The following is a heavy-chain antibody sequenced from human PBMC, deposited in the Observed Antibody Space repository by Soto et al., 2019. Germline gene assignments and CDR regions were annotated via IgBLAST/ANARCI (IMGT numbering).Heavy chain of an antibody. CDR2: IVREGSEK. CDR3: GGDNEYDDNGLDL. CDR1: GFAFSTHG. Sequence: QGQLVESGGGVVQPGRSLRLSCAASGFAFSTHGMHWVRQAPGQGLEWLAVIVREGSEKFYADSVKGRFTISRDNSKKTLYLKMSSLGAADAAVYYCGGDNEYDDNGLDLWGQGTLVTVSS. D-gene: IGHD3-3*01. J-gene: IGHJ4*02. V-gene: IGHV3-33*01.